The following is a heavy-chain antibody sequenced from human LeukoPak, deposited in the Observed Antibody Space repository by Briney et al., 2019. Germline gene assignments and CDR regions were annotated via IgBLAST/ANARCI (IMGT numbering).Heavy chain of an antibody. V-gene: IGHV1-2*02. J-gene: IGHJ4*02. CDR2: INPNSGGT. CDR3: ARGCFRGTSCYTNFDY. D-gene: IGHD2-2*02. CDR1: GYTFTGYY. Sequence: ASVKVSCKASGYTFTGYYMHWVRQAPGQGLEWMGWINPNSGGTNYAQKFQGRVTMTRDTSISTAYMELSRLRSDDTAVYYCARGCFRGTSCYTNFDYWGQGTLVTVSS.